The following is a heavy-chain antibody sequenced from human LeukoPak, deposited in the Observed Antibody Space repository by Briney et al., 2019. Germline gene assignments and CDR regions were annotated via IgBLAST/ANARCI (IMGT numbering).Heavy chain of an antibody. CDR3: ARRRAPGAFDI. CDR1: GFTFSDYY. CDR2: ISSSGSTI. J-gene: IGHJ3*02. V-gene: IGHV3-11*01. Sequence: GGSLRLSCAASGFTFSDYYMSWIPQAPGKGLEWVSYISSSGSTIYYADSVKGRFTISRDNAKNSLYLQMNSPRAEDTAVYYCARRRAPGAFDIWGQGTMVTVSS.